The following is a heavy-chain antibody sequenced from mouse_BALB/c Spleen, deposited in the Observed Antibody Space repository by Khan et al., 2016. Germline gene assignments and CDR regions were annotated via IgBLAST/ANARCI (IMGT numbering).Heavy chain of an antibody. V-gene: IGHV9-2-1*01. CDR1: GYTFTDYS. Sequence: QIQLVQSGPELKKPGETVKISCKASGYTFTDYSMHWVKQAPGKGLKWMGWINTETGEPTYADDFKGRFAFSLETSASTAYLQINNLTNEDTATYFCARSRGSSYDYYAMDYWGQGTSVTVSS. D-gene: IGHD1-1*01. J-gene: IGHJ4*01. CDR3: ARSRGSSYDYYAMDY. CDR2: INTETGEP.